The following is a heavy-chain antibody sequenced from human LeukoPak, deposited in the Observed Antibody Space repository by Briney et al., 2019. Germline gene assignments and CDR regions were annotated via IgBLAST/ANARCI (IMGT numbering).Heavy chain of an antibody. CDR1: GYTFTSYG. D-gene: IGHD3-22*01. V-gene: IGHV1-18*01. CDR2: ISAYNGNT. Sequence: GASVKVSCKASGYTFTSYGISWVRQAPGQGLEWMGWISAYNGNTNYAQKLQGRATMTTDTSTSTAYMELRSLRSDDTAVYYCARGATYYYDSSGYYLDYWGQGTLVTVSS. J-gene: IGHJ4*02. CDR3: ARGATYYYDSSGYYLDY.